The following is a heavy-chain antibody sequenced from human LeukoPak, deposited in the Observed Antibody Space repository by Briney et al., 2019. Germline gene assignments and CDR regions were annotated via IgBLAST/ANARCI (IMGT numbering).Heavy chain of an antibody. V-gene: IGHV4-59*08. CDR1: GGSISNFY. CDR2: LYDSEST. CDR3: ARPVAAYWYFDV. D-gene: IGHD2-15*01. J-gene: IGHJ2*01. Sequence: SETLSLTCTVSGGSISNFYWSWIRQPPGKGLEWIGYLYDSESTNYNPSFKSRVTMSVDTSKNQFSLKLSSMTAADTAVYYCARPVAAYWYFDVWGRGSLVTVSS.